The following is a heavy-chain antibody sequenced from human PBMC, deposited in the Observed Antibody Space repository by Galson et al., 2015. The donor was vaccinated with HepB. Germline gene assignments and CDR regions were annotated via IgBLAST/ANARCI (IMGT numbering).Heavy chain of an antibody. CDR1: GFTFSGYA. D-gene: IGHD3-10*01. CDR2: ISFDGSDK. V-gene: IGHV3-30*04. J-gene: IGHJ6*02. CDR3: ARDSQYDSTGEDKHFYYGMDV. Sequence: SLRLSCAASGFTFSGYAIHWVRQAPGKGLEWVAVISFDGSDKYYADSVKGRFTISRDNSKNTLYLQMNSLRAEDTAVYYCARDSQYDSTGEDKHFYYGMDVWGQGTTVTVSS.